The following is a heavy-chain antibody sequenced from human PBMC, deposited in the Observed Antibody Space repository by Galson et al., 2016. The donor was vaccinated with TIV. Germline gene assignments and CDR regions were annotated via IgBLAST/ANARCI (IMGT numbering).Heavy chain of an antibody. J-gene: IGHJ3*02. CDR2: ISGSGGIT. D-gene: IGHD4-17*01. Sequence: SLRLSCAASGFTFNNYAMHWVRQAPGKGLEWVSGISGSGGITYIAESVKGRFAISRDNSRDTLYLQLNSLRAEDTAVYYCAKRRNYGSDALESWGQGTMVTVSS. CDR1: GFTFNNYA. CDR3: AKRRNYGSDALES. V-gene: IGHV3-23*01.